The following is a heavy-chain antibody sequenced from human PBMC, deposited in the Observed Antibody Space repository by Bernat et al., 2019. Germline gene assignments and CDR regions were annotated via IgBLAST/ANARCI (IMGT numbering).Heavy chain of an antibody. V-gene: IGHV3-48*01. CDR2: ISSSSSTI. Sequence: EVQLVESGGGLVQPGGSLRLSCAASGFTFSSYSMNWVRQAPGKGLEWVSYISSSSSTIYYADSVKGRFTISRDNAKNSLYLQMNSLRAEDTAVYYCARHGLAAAGRPWGMDVWGQGTTVTVSS. D-gene: IGHD6-13*01. CDR3: ARHGLAAAGRPWGMDV. J-gene: IGHJ6*02. CDR1: GFTFSSYS.